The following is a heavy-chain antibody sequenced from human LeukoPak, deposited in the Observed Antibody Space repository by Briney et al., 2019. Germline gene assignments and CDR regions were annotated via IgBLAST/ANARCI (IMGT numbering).Heavy chain of an antibody. CDR2: ISGSGGST. D-gene: IGHD3-9*01. CDR1: GFTFSSYV. J-gene: IGHJ4*02. Sequence: GGSLRLSCAASGFTFSSYVMSWVRQAPGKGLEWVSGISGSGGSTYYADSVKGRFTISRGNSKNTLYLQMYSLRAEDTAVYYCAKDPGGHYDILTGYYSAFDHWGQGTLVTVSS. V-gene: IGHV3-23*01. CDR3: AKDPGGHYDILTGYYSAFDH.